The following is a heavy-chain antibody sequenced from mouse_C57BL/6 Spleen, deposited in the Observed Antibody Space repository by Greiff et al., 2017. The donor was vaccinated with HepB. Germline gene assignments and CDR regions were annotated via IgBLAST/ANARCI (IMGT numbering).Heavy chain of an antibody. CDR1: GYTFTSYW. CDR2: IHPNSGST. V-gene: IGHV1-64*01. Sequence: VKLQQPGAELVKPGASVKLSCKASGYTFTSYWMHWVKQRPGQGLEWIGMIHPNSGSTNYNEKFKSKATLTVDKSSSTAYMQLSSLTSEDAAVYYCARAGYYGMDYWGQGTSVTVSS. CDR3: ARAGYYGMDY. J-gene: IGHJ4*01.